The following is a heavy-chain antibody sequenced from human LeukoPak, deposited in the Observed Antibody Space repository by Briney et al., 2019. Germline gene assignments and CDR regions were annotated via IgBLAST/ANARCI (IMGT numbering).Heavy chain of an antibody. V-gene: IGHV4-59*01. CDR2: VHYTWNT. Sequence: PSETLSLTCSVSGGSIGSYHWSWIRQPPGKGQEWIGHVHYTWNTKYNPSLTGRVSISLDRSKNQFSLSLTSVTAADTAVYYCARVASKGGMDVWSQGTTVTVSS. CDR1: GGSIGSYH. CDR3: ARVASKGGMDV. J-gene: IGHJ6*02.